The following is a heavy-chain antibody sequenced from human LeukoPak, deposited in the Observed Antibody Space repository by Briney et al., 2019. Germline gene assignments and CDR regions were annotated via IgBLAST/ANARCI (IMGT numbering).Heavy chain of an antibody. V-gene: IGHV4-34*01. CDR3: ARGDFYDFWSGTHYYGMGV. J-gene: IGHJ6*02. CDR2: INHSGST. Sequence: SETLSLTCAAYGGSFSGYYWSWIRQPPGKGLEWIGEINHSGSTNYNPSLKSRVTISVDTSKNQFSLKLSSVTAADTAVYYCARGDFYDFWSGTHYYGMGVWGQGTTVTVSS. D-gene: IGHD3-3*01. CDR1: GGSFSGYY.